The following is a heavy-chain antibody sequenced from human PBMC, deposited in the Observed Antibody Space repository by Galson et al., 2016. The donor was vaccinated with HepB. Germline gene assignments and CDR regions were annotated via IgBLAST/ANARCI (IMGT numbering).Heavy chain of an antibody. CDR3: ARVGSRVTLYYFDY. CDR2: INPYTGGT. J-gene: IGHJ4*02. D-gene: IGHD3-10*01. Sequence: SVKVSCKASGYTFTGYFIHWVRQAPGQGLEWMGRINPYTGGTYYAQKFQGRVTTTRDTSSSTAYMELSSLRSDDTAVYYCARVGSRVTLYYFDYWGQGTLVTVSS. CDR1: GYTFTGYF. V-gene: IGHV1-2*06.